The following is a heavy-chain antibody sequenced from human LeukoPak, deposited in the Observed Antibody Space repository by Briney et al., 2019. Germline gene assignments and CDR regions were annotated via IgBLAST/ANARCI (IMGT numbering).Heavy chain of an antibody. CDR1: GFTFSTYA. D-gene: IGHD1-26*01. Sequence: PGGSLRLSCEASGFTFSTYAMSWVRQAPGKGLEWVSGISGGGDNTYYPDPVKGRFTISRDNSKNMLYLQMNSLRVEDTAVYYCAKDVCGNYCSFDMWGQGTMVTVSS. J-gene: IGHJ3*02. CDR3: AKDVCGNYCSFDM. CDR2: ISGGGDNT. V-gene: IGHV3-23*01.